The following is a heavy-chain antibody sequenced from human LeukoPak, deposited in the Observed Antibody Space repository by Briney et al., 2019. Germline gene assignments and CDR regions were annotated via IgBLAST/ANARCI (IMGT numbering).Heavy chain of an antibody. CDR1: GYTFTSYY. J-gene: IGHJ5*02. D-gene: IGHD5-18*01. CDR3: ARDRGVQLWLHWFDP. CDR2: SNPSGGST. V-gene: IGHV1-46*01. Sequence: GASVKVSCKASGYTFTSYYTHWVRQAPGQGLEWVGISNPSGGSTSYAQKFQGRVTMTRDTSTSTVYMELSSLRSEDTAVYYCARDRGVQLWLHWFDPWGQGTLVTVSS.